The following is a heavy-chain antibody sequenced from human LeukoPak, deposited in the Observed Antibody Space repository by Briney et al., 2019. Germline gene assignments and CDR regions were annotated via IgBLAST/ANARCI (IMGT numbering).Heavy chain of an antibody. Sequence: SVKVSCKASGGTFSSYAISWVRQAPGQGLEWMGGIIPIFGTANYAQKFQGRVTITADESTSTAYMELSSLRAEDTAVYYCARGTWSGYYTPFDYWGQGTLVTVSS. CDR2: IIPIFGTA. J-gene: IGHJ4*02. V-gene: IGHV1-69*01. CDR3: ARGTWSGYYTPFDY. CDR1: GGTFSSYA. D-gene: IGHD3-3*01.